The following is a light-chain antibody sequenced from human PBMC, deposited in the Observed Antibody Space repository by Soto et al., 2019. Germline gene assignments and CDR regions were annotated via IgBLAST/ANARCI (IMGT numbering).Light chain of an antibody. Sequence: DIVMTQSPASLAVSLGEMATINCKYSQRVLYSSHNKNYLAWYQQKPEQPPKLIIYWASTRGSGVPNRFSGRGSETDFTLSISSLQAEDVAVYYFQQYYSTPPTLGGVNNVEI. V-gene: IGKV4-1*01. CDR2: WAS. J-gene: IGKJ4*01. CDR3: QQYYSTPPT. CDR1: QRVLYSSHNKNY.